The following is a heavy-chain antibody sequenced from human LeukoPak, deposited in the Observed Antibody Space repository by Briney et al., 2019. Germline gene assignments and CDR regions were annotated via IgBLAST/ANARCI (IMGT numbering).Heavy chain of an antibody. CDR3: ARQALEASYYYGMDV. J-gene: IGHJ6*02. CDR1: GGTFSSYA. D-gene: IGHD1-1*01. CDR2: ISAYNGNT. V-gene: IGHV1-18*01. Sequence: GASVKVSCKASGGTFSSYAISWVRQAPGQGLEWMGWISAYNGNTNYAQKLQGRVTMTTDTSTSTAYMELRSLRSDDTAVYYCARQALEASYYYGMDVWGQGTTVTVAS.